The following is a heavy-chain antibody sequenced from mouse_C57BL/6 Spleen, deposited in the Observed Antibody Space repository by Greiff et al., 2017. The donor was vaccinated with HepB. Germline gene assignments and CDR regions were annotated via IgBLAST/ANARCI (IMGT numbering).Heavy chain of an antibody. CDR1: GFSLTSYG. V-gene: IGHV2-2*01. CDR3: ARNILWQHYYAMDY. Sequence: VQLKESGPGLVQPSQSLSITCTVSGFSLTSYGVHWVRQSPGKGLEWLGVIWSGGSTDYNAAFISRLSISKDNSKSQVFFKMNSLQADDTAIYYCARNILWQHYYAMDYWGQGTSVTVSS. D-gene: IGHD2-1*01. J-gene: IGHJ4*01. CDR2: IWSGGST.